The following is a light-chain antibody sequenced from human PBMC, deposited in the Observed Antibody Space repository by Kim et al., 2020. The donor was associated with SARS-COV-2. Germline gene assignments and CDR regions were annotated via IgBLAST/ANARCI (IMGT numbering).Light chain of an antibody. J-gene: IGLJ1*01. CDR3: QAWDSSTYV. V-gene: IGLV3-1*01. Sequence: SYELTQPPSVSVSPGQTASITCSGDKLGDTYACWYQQKPGQSPVLVIYQDNKRPSGIPERFSGSNSGNTATLTISGTQAMEEADYYCQAWDSSTYVIGTGTKVTVL. CDR2: QDN. CDR1: KLGDTY.